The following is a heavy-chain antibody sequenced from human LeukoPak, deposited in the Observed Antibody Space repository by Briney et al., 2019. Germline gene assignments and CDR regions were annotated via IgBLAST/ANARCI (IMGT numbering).Heavy chain of an antibody. V-gene: IGHV4-39*07. CDR2: IYYSGST. CDR3: ARDGRYSSSGTNWFDP. Sequence: SETLSLTCTVSGGSITSNSYYWGWIRQPPGKGLEWIGSIYYSGSTYYNPSLKSRVTISVDKSKNQFSLKLSSVTAADTAVYYCARDGRYSSSGTNWFDPWGQGTLVTVSS. J-gene: IGHJ5*02. D-gene: IGHD6-13*01. CDR1: GGSITSNSYY.